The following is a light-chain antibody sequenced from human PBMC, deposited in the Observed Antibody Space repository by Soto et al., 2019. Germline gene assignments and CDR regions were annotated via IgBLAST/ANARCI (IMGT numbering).Light chain of an antibody. CDR3: QQYNSYFQT. CDR2: GAS. Sequence: EIVMTQSPATLSVSPGGRATLSCRASQSISDTLAWYQQKPGQAPRLLIYGASKRATGFPARFSGSGSGTEFTLTISSLQPDDLATYYCQQYNSYFQTFGQGTKVDIK. CDR1: QSISDT. J-gene: IGKJ1*01. V-gene: IGKV3-15*01.